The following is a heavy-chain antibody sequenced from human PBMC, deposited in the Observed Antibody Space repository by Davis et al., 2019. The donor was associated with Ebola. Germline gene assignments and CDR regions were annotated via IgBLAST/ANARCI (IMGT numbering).Heavy chain of an antibody. CDR3: ARLGPIVVVPAANGVDP. CDR1: GYSFTSYW. Sequence: GESLKISCKGSGYSFTSYWISWVRQMPGKGLEWMGIIYPGDSDTRYSPSFQGQVTISADKSISTAYLQWSSLKASDTAMYYCARLGPIVVVPAANGVDPWGQGTLVTVSS. D-gene: IGHD2-2*01. J-gene: IGHJ5*02. V-gene: IGHV5-51*01. CDR2: IYPGDSDT.